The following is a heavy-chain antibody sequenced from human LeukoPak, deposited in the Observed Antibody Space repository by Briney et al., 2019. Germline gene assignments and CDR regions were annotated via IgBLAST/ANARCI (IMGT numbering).Heavy chain of an antibody. CDR1: GYTLTELS. Sequence: ALVKVSXKVSGYTLTELSMHWVRRAPGKGLEWMGGFDPEDGETIYAQKFQGRVTMTEDTSTDTAYMELSSLRSEDTAVYYCATYGLEYGSFDYWGQGTLVTVSS. J-gene: IGHJ4*02. CDR3: ATYGLEYGSFDY. V-gene: IGHV1-24*01. CDR2: FDPEDGET. D-gene: IGHD3-10*01.